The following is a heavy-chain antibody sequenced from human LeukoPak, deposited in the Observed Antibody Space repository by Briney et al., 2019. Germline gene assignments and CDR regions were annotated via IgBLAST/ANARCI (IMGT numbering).Heavy chain of an antibody. CDR2: INPDGNKK. J-gene: IGHJ4*02. D-gene: IGHD2-21*02. CDR3: ARDQLVRHVVVTAIPTFDY. CDR1: GFTFSDYY. Sequence: GGSLRLSCVGSGFTFSDYYMSWIRQAPGKGLEWVASINPDGNKKYSADSVKGRFTISRDNAENSLYLQMNSLRAEDTAVYYCARDQLVRHVVVTAIPTFDYWGQGTLVTVSS. V-gene: IGHV3-7*01.